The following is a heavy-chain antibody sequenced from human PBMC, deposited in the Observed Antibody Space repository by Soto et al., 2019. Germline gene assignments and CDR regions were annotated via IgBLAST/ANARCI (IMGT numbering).Heavy chain of an antibody. Sequence: PSETLSLTCAVYGGSFSGYYWSWIRQPPGKGLEWIGEINHSGSTNYNPSLKSRVTISVDTSKNQFSLKLSSVTAADTAVYYCARGRDRYQLLPFDYWGQGTLVTVSS. CDR2: INHSGST. CDR3: ARGRDRYQLLPFDY. J-gene: IGHJ4*02. V-gene: IGHV4-34*01. CDR1: GGSFSGYY. D-gene: IGHD2-2*01.